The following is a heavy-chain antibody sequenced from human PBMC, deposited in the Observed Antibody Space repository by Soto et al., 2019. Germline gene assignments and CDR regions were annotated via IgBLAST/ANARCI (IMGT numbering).Heavy chain of an antibody. V-gene: IGHV4-59*08. CDR1: GGSIGSDY. D-gene: IGHD3-3*01. J-gene: IGHJ3*02. Sequence: PSESPSLTCTVSGGSIGSDYRSCVVQRPEKKLERIGYIYYSGSTNYNPSLKSRFTISVDTSKKQFSLKLTPVTAADKAVYYCARWVEVWLLFSENRAFDIRGQTTMVTLSS. CDR3: ARWVEVWLLFSENRAFDI. CDR2: IYYSGST.